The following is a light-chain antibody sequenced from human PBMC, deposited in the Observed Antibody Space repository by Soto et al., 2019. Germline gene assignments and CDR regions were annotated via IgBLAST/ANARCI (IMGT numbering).Light chain of an antibody. CDR3: QQYGSYWT. Sequence: EIVLTQSPGTLSLSPGERATPSCRASQSVSSSYLAWYQQKPGQAPRLLIYRASSRATGIPDRFSGSGSGTDFTLTISRLEPEDFAVYYCQQYGSYWTFGQGTKVDIK. V-gene: IGKV3-20*01. J-gene: IGKJ1*01. CDR2: RAS. CDR1: QSVSSSY.